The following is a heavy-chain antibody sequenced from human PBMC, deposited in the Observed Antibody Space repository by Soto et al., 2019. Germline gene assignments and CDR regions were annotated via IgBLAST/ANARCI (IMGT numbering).Heavy chain of an antibody. Sequence: PSETLSLTCTVSGGSISSDDDYWSWIRQPPGKGLEWIGYIYHSGGTYYRPSLTSRVNILLDTSKNQFSLELSSVTAADTAVYYCARERAIRASGSRQLEYWGHGTLVTVSS. CDR1: GGSISSDDDY. J-gene: IGHJ4*01. CDR2: IYHSGGT. D-gene: IGHD6-13*01. V-gene: IGHV4-30-4*01. CDR3: ARERAIRASGSRQLEY.